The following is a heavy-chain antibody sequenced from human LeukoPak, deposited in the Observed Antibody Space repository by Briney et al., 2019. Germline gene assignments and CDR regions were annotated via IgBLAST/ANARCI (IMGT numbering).Heavy chain of an antibody. CDR3: ASYYGGPYYYGMDV. D-gene: IGHD4-23*01. J-gene: IGHJ6*02. CDR2: IYSGGST. CDR1: GFTVSSNY. Sequence: GGSLRLSCAASGFTVSSNYMSWVRQAPGKGLEWVSVIYSGGSTYYADSVKGRFTISRDNSKNTLYLQMNSLRAEDTAVYYCASYYGGPYYYGMDVWGQGTTVTVSS. V-gene: IGHV3-53*01.